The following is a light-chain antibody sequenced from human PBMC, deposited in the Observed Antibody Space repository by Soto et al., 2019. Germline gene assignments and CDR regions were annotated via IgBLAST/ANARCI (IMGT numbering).Light chain of an antibody. J-gene: IGKJ4*01. V-gene: IGKV3-11*01. Sequence: EVVLTQSPATLSLSPGERATLSCRASQSVTKYLAWYQQKPGQALRLLIYDVSKRVTGIPARFSGSGSETDFTLTISSLEPGDFAVYYCHQRSNWPLTFGGGTKLEIK. CDR1: QSVTKY. CDR2: DVS. CDR3: HQRSNWPLT.